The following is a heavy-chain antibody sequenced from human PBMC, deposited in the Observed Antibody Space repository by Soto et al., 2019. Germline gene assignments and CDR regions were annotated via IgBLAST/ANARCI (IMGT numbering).Heavy chain of an antibody. CDR1: GYAFINYY. V-gene: IGHV1-46*01. D-gene: IGHD2-15*01. Sequence: GASVKVSCKASGYAFINYYIHWVRQAPGQGLEWMGIFNPTSGSTNYAQKLQGRVTMTTDTSTSTAYMELRSLRSDDTAVYYCARTVDVVVVAATQDYYYYYMDVWGKGTTVTVSS. J-gene: IGHJ6*03. CDR3: ARTVDVVVVAATQDYYYYYMDV. CDR2: FNPTSGST.